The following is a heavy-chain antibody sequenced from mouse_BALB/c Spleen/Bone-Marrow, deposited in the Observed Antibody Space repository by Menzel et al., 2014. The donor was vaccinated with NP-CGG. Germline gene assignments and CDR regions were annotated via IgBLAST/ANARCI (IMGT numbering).Heavy chain of an antibody. D-gene: IGHD2-1*01. CDR1: GYTFTSSW. CDR3: ARIYYGNFYAMDY. J-gene: IGHJ4*01. V-gene: IGHV1S130*01. Sequence: QVQLQQSGSVLVRPGASVKLSCKASGYTFTSSWMHWAKQRPGQGPEWIGEIHPNSGNTNYNEKFKGKATLTVDTSSSTAYVDLSSLTSEDSAVYYCARIYYGNFYAMDYWGQGTSVTVSS. CDR2: IHPNSGNT.